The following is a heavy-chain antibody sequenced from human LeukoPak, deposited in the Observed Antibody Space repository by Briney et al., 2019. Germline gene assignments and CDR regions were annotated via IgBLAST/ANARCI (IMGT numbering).Heavy chain of an antibody. V-gene: IGHV3-23*01. Sequence: PGGSLRLSCAASGFTFSSYDMSWVRQAPGKGLKWVSAISGSGGSTYYGDSVKGRFTISRDNSKNTLYLQMNSLRAEDRAVYYCAKKNVGATSSFDYWGQGTLVTVSS. CDR3: AKKNVGATSSFDY. CDR2: ISGSGGST. J-gene: IGHJ4*02. D-gene: IGHD1-26*01. CDR1: GFTFSSYD.